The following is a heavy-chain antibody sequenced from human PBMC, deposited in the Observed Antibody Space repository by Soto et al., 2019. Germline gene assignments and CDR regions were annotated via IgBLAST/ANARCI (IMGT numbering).Heavy chain of an antibody. CDR3: ARGGYGDYVSWFDP. J-gene: IGHJ5*02. CDR1: GGSISSGCYY. V-gene: IGHV4-31*03. CDR2: IYYSGST. Sequence: QVQLQESGPGLVKPSQTLSLTCTVSGGSISSGCYYWSWIRQHAGKGLEWIGYIYYSGSTYYNPSLKRRVTISVDTSKNQFSLKLSSVTASDTAVYYCARGGYGDYVSWFDPWGQGNLVTVSS. D-gene: IGHD4-17*01.